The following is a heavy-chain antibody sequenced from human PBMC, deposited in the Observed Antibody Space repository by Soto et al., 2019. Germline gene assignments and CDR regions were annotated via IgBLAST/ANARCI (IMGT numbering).Heavy chain of an antibody. CDR1: GFTFSSYA. CDR3: VKGGRIAAAGTGAFDI. V-gene: IGHV3-64D*08. CDR2: ISSNGGST. D-gene: IGHD6-13*01. J-gene: IGHJ3*02. Sequence: GGSLRLSCSASGFTFSSYAMHWVRQAPGKGLEYVSAISSNGGSTYYADSVKGRFTISRDNSKNNLYLQMSSLRAEDTAVYYCVKGGRIAAAGTGAFDIWGQGTMVTVSS.